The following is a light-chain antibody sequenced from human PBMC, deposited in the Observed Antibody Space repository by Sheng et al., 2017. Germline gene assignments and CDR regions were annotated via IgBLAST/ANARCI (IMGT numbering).Light chain of an antibody. CDR1: SSDVGGYNY. Sequence: QSALTQPASVSGSPGQSITISCTGTSSDVGGYNYVSWYQQHPGKAPKLMIYDVSNRPSGVSNRFSGSKSGNTASLTVSGLQAEDEADYYCSSYGGSNNFHVFGTGTKVTAL. V-gene: IGLV2-14*01. CDR3: SSYGGSNNFHV. J-gene: IGLJ1*01. CDR2: DVS.